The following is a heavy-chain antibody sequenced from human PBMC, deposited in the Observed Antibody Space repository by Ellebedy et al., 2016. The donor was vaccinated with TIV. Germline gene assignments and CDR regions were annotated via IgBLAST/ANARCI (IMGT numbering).Heavy chain of an antibody. V-gene: IGHV1-2*02. CDR2: INPNSGGT. CDR3: AREKGGKYYFDY. Sequence: AASVKVSCKASGYTFTGYYMHWVRQAPGQGLEWMGWINPNSGGTNYAQKFQGRVTMTRDTSISTAYMELSRLRSDDTAVDSCAREKGGKYYFDYWGQGTLVTVSS. CDR1: GYTFTGYY. J-gene: IGHJ4*02.